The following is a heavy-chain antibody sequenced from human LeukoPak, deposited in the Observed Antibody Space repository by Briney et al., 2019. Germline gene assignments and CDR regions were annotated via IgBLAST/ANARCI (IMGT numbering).Heavy chain of an antibody. CDR1: GFTFSSYA. J-gene: IGHJ4*02. CDR3: ARPYGDYTTLGY. Sequence: GGSLRLSCAASGFTFSSYAMHWVRQAPGKGLEWVAVISYDGSNKYYADSVKGRFTISRDNSKNTLYLQMNSLRAEDTAVYYCARPYGDYTTLGYWGQGTLVTVSS. V-gene: IGHV3-30*04. D-gene: IGHD4-17*01. CDR2: ISYDGSNK.